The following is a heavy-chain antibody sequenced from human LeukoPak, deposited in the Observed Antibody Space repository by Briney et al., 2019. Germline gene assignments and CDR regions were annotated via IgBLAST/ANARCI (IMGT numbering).Heavy chain of an antibody. CDR3: AGDPSSGYYYFDS. CDR1: GFTFRSYS. J-gene: IGHJ4*02. CDR2: ISSSSNYI. V-gene: IGHV3-21*01. D-gene: IGHD3-22*01. Sequence: GGSLRLSCAASGFTFRSYSMNWVRQAPGKGLEWVSSISSSSNYIYYADSVKGRFTISRDNAKNSLYLQMDSLRAEDTAVYYCAGDPSSGYYYFDSWGQGTLVTVSS.